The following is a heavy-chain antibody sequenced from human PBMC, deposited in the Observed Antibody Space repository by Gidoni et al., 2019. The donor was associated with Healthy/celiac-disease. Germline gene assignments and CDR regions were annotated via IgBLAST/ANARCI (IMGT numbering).Heavy chain of an antibody. D-gene: IGHD2-15*01. V-gene: IGHV4-59*01. CDR2: IYYSGST. CDR3: ARGQGGGRHPFDY. J-gene: IGHJ4*02. CDR1: GGSISSYY. Sequence: QVQLQESGPGLVKPSETLSLTCTVSGGSISSYYWSWIRQPPGKGLEWIGYIYYSGSTNYNPSLKSRVTISVDTSKNQFSLKLSSVTAADTAVYYCARGQGGGRHPFDYWGQGTLVTVSS.